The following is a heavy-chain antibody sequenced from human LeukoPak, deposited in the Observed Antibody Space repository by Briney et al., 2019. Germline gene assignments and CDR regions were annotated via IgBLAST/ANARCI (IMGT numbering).Heavy chain of an antibody. D-gene: IGHD3-22*01. V-gene: IGHV3-7*01. CDR3: SRNEDYSDSTGYYSTFYLDC. J-gene: IGHJ4*02. Sequence: PGGSLRLSCAGTGFSFGIYWMSWVRQAPGKGLEWVAHINKDGSEKYYVDSVKGRFTISRDNGKNALYLQMKSLRAEDTAGYYCSRNEDYSDSTGYYSTFYLDCWGEGTLVTVSS. CDR2: INKDGSEK. CDR1: GFSFGIYW.